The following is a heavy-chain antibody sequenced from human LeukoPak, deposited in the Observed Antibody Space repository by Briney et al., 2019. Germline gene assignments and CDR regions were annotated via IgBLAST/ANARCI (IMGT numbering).Heavy chain of an antibody. CDR2: INHSGST. Sequence: SETLSLACAVYGGSFSGYYWSWIRQPPGKGLEWIGEINHSGSTNYNPSLKSRVTISVDTSKNQFSLKLTSVTAADTAVYYCARPTYLWSPYGMDFWGQGTTVTVSS. V-gene: IGHV4-34*01. D-gene: IGHD3-3*01. CDR3: ARPTYLWSPYGMDF. CDR1: GGSFSGYY. J-gene: IGHJ6*02.